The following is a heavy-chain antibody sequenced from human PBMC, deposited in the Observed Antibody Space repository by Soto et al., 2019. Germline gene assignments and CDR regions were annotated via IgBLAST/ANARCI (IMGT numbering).Heavy chain of an antibody. V-gene: IGHV3-33*01. CDR3: ARSPRAQYSYGALFDY. J-gene: IGHJ4*02. CDR2: IWYDGSNK. D-gene: IGHD5-18*01. Sequence: GGSLRLSCAASGFTFSSYGMHWVRQAPGKGLEWVAVIWYDGSNKYYADSVKGRFTISRDNSKNTLYLQMNSLRAEDTAVYYCARSPRAQYSYGALFDYWGQGTLVTVSS. CDR1: GFTFSSYG.